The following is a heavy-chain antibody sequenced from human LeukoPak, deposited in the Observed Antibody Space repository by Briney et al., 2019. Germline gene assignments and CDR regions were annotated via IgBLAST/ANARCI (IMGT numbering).Heavy chain of an antibody. D-gene: IGHD1-14*01. CDR2: IYYSGST. CDR1: GGSVSSYY. J-gene: IGHJ5*02. Sequence: SETLSLTCTVSGGSVSSYYWSWIRQPPGKGLEWIGYIYYSGSTNYNPSLKSRVTISVDTSKNQFSLKLSSVTAADTAVYYCARGGIPGEPLNWFDPWGQGTLVTVSS. CDR3: ARGGIPGEPLNWFDP. V-gene: IGHV4-59*02.